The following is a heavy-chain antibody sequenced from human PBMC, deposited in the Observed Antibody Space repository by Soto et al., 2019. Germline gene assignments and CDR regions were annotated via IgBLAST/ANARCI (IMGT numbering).Heavy chain of an antibody. V-gene: IGHV1-69*06. CDR3: ARSSGVVAVAGFRWWWFDP. Sequence: SVKVSCKASGGTFSSYAISWVRQAPGQGLEWMGGIIPIFGTANYAQKFQGRVTITADKSTSTAYMELSSLRSEDTAVYYCARSSGVVAVAGFRWWWFDPWGQGTLVTVSS. CDR1: GGTFSSYA. D-gene: IGHD6-19*01. J-gene: IGHJ5*02. CDR2: IIPIFGTA.